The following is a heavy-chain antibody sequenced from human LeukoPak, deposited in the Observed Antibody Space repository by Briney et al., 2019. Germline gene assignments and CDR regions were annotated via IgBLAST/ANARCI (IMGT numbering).Heavy chain of an antibody. CDR3: ARSLIAAAGTAYYYGMDV. D-gene: IGHD6-13*01. J-gene: IGHJ6*02. CDR1: GGXFSSYA. V-gene: IGHV1-69*13. Sequence: SVTVSCKASGGXFSSYAMSWVRQAPGQGLEWMGGIIPIFGTANCAQKFQGRVTITADESTSTAYMELSSLRSEDTAVYYCARSLIAAAGTAYYYGMDVWGQGTTVTVSS. CDR2: IIPIFGTA.